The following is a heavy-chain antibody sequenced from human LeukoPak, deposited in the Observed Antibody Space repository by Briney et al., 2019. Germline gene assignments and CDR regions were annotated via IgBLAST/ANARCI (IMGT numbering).Heavy chain of an antibody. Sequence: GGSLRLSCAASGFTFSTHWMSWVRHAPGKGLEWVANIKEDGRAKYYVGSVKGRFTISRDNARKSLYLQMNSLRAEDTAVYYCASGYLDDFWSGHFWGQGTLVTVSS. CDR3: ASGYLDDFWSGHF. J-gene: IGHJ4*02. D-gene: IGHD3-3*01. CDR2: IKEDGRAK. V-gene: IGHV3-7*01. CDR1: GFTFSTHW.